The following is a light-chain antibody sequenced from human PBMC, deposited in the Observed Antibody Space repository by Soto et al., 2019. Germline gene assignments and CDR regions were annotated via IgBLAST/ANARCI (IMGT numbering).Light chain of an antibody. CDR1: NSDIGSYDY. V-gene: IGLV2-14*01. CDR2: EVS. Sequence: QSALTQPASVSGSPGQSITLSCTGTNSDIGSYDYVSWYQQHPGKAPKLMIYEVSNRPSGVSNRFSGSKSGNTASLTISGLQAEDEADYYCSSYSSTSAYVVFGGGTKLTVL. J-gene: IGLJ2*01. CDR3: SSYSSTSAYVV.